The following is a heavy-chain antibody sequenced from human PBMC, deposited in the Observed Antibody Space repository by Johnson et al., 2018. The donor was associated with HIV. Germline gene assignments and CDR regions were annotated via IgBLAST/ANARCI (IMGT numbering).Heavy chain of an antibody. CDR1: GFTFSSYG. Sequence: QVQLVESGGGVVQPGGSLRLSCAASGFTFSSYGMHWVRQAPGKGLEWVAFIRYDGSNKYYADSVKGRFTISRDNSKNTLYLPMNSLRTEDTAVYYWARVYYYDNKDGFDIWGQGTTFTVSS. CDR3: ARVYYYDNKDGFDI. V-gene: IGHV3-30*02. CDR2: IRYDGSNK. D-gene: IGHD3-22*01. J-gene: IGHJ3*02.